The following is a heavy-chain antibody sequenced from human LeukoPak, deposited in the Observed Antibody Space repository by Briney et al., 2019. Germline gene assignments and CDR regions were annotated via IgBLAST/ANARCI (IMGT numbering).Heavy chain of an antibody. CDR3: ARDPLTLYNYYMDV. CDR2: IKTDGSEK. J-gene: IGHJ6*03. CDR1: GFTFSNYW. Sequence: GGSLRLSCEGSGFTFSNYWMGWVRQAPGKGLQWVANIKTDGSEKYYVDSVKGRFTISRDNAKNSLYLQMNSLRAEDTAVYYCARDPLTLYNYYMDVWGKGTTVTVSS. V-gene: IGHV3-7*01. D-gene: IGHD3-9*01.